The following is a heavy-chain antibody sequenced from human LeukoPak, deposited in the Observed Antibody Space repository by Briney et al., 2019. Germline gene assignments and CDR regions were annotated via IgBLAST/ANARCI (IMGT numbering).Heavy chain of an antibody. V-gene: IGHV3-21*01. CDR2: ISSSSSYI. J-gene: IGHJ4*02. D-gene: IGHD3-22*01. CDR1: GFTVSSNY. Sequence: GGSLRLSCAASGFTVSSNYMSWVRQAPGKGLEWVSSISSSSSYIYYADSVKGRFTISRDNAENSLYLQMNSLRAEDTAVYYCARETPDYYDSSGLDYWGQGTLVTVSS. CDR3: ARETPDYYDSSGLDY.